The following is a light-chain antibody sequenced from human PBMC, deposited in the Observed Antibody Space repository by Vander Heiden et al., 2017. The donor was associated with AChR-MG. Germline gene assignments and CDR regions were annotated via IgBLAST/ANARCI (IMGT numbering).Light chain of an antibody. V-gene: IGKV1-39*01. CDR3: QQSESTPPT. Sequence: DIQMTQSPSSLSASVGDRVTITCRASKSISSYLNWYQQKPGKAPKLLIYAASSLESGVPSRFSGSGYGTDLTLTISSLQPEDFATYYCQQSESTPPTFGQGTKVEIK. CDR1: KSISSY. J-gene: IGKJ1*01. CDR2: AAS.